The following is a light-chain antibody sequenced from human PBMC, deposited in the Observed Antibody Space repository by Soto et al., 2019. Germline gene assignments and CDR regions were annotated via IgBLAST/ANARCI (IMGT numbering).Light chain of an antibody. V-gene: IGLV2-23*02. CDR3: CSYAGSSTLNYV. Sequence: QSVLTQPASVSGSPGQSITISCTGTSSDVGSYNLVSWYQQHPGKAPKLMIYEVSKRPSGVSNRFSGSKSGNTASLTISGLQAEDEADSYCCSYAGSSTLNYVFGTGTKVTVL. CDR1: SSDVGSYNL. J-gene: IGLJ1*01. CDR2: EVS.